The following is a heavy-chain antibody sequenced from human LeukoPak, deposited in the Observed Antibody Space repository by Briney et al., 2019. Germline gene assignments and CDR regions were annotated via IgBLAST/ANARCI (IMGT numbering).Heavy chain of an antibody. CDR1: GYTFTDYY. Sequence: GATVKISCKASGYTFTDYYIHWVQQAPGQGLEWMGFINPEDGETIYAEKLQGRVTITADTSTDTAYMELSSLRSEDTAVYYCATGDILTGYYMNYWGQGTLVTVSS. CDR3: ATGDILTGYYMNY. CDR2: INPEDGET. D-gene: IGHD3-9*01. J-gene: IGHJ4*02. V-gene: IGHV1-69-2*01.